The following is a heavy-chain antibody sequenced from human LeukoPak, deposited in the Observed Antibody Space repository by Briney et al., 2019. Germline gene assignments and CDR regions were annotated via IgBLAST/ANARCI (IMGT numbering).Heavy chain of an antibody. CDR3: VRQYRVAAPADY. CDR2: INSNGSST. J-gene: IGHJ4*02. CDR1: GFTFSKYW. D-gene: IGHD6-13*01. Sequence: GGSLRLSCAASGFTFSKYWMHWVRQAPGKGLVWLSRINSNGSSTSYADSVKGRFTISRDNAKNTLYVQMNSVRDEDTSVYYCVRQYRVAAPADYWGQGTLVTVSS. V-gene: IGHV3-74*01.